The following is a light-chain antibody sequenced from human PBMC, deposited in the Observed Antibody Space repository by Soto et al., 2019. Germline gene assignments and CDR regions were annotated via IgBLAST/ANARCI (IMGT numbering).Light chain of an antibody. V-gene: IGKV3-20*01. CDR2: GAS. CDR3: QQYGSSLIT. J-gene: IGKJ5*01. CDR1: QSVTSNS. Sequence: DIVLTQTPDTLSLSPGGRATLSCRASQSVTSNSLAWYHQKFGQPPRLLIYGASSRATGIPDRFSGSGSGTDFTLTISRLEPEDFAVYYCQQYGSSLITFGQGTRLEIK.